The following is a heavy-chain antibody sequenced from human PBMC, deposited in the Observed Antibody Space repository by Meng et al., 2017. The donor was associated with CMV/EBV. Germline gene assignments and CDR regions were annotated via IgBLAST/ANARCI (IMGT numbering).Heavy chain of an antibody. CDR3: ARSLIVATTAFDY. J-gene: IGHJ4*02. V-gene: IGHV1-8*03. Sequence: ASVKVSCKASGYTFTSYYINWVRQATGQGLEWMGWMNPNSGNTGYAQKFQGRVTITRNTSISTAYMELSSLRSEDTAVYYCARSLIVATTAFDYWGQGTLVTVSS. CDR2: MNPNSGNT. CDR1: GYTFTSYY. D-gene: IGHD5-12*01.